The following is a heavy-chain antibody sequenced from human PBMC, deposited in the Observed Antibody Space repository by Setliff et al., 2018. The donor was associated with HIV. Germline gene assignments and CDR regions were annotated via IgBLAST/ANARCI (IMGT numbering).Heavy chain of an antibody. Sequence: PGGSLRLSCAASGFTFSSYVMHWVRQAPGKGLEWVAVIWYDGSNKYAASVEGRFTISRDDSNSIVYLQMNSLESEDSGVYFCKVALAVPFDPWGQGILVTVSS. CDR3: KVALAVPFDP. V-gene: IGHV3-30*02. CDR1: GFTFSSYV. D-gene: IGHD6-19*01. J-gene: IGHJ5*02. CDR2: IWYDGSNK.